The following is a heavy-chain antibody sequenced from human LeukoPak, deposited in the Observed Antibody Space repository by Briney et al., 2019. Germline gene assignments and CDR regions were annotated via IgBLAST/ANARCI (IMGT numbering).Heavy chain of an antibody. J-gene: IGHJ5*02. V-gene: IGHV4-39*07. CDR2: IYYSGST. D-gene: IGHD3-10*01. CDR1: GGYIFSSSYY. CDR3: ARSAYYYGSGSYYNYGNNWFDP. Sequence: SETLSLTCSVSGGYIFSSSYYWGWIRQPPGKGLEWIGSIYYSGSTYYNPSLKSRVTIALDTSKNQFSLKVNSMTAADTAVYYCARSAYYYGSGSYYNYGNNWFDPWGQGTLVTVSS.